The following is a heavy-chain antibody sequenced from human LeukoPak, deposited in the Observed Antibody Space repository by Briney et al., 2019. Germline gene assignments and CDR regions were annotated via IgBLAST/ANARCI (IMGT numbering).Heavy chain of an antibody. CDR3: ARHMGLGYSYGYPYFDY. CDR1: GGSISSYY. V-gene: IGHV4-59*08. J-gene: IGHJ4*02. Sequence: SETLSLTCTVSGGSISSYYWSWIRQPPGKGLEWIGYIYYSGSTNYNPSPKRRFTISVDTSKNQFSLKLSSVPAADTAVYYCARHMGLGYSYGYPYFDYWGQGTLVTVSS. CDR2: IYYSGST. D-gene: IGHD5-18*01.